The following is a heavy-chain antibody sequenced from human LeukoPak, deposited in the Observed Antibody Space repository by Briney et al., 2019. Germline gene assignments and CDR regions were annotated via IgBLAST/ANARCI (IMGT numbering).Heavy chain of an antibody. J-gene: IGHJ3*02. CDR1: GFTFSSYS. V-gene: IGHV3-21*01. CDR2: ISGSSDYI. Sequence: GGSLRLSCAASGFTFSSYSMNWVRQAPGKGLEWVSSISGSSDYIYYADSVKGRFTISRDNAKNSLYLQMNSLRAEDTAVYYCASVDRDPLRPLDIWGQGTMVTVSS. D-gene: IGHD3-3*01. CDR3: ASVDRDPLRPLDI.